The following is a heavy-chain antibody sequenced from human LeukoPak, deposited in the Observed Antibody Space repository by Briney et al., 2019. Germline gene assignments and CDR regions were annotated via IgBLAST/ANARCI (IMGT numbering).Heavy chain of an antibody. CDR2: INPNSGDT. CDR1: GYTFTGYY. V-gene: IGHV1-2*02. J-gene: IGHJ6*03. D-gene: IGHD3-16*01. CDR3: ARGPCGGYYYNYYMDV. Sequence: ASVKVSCKASGYTFTGYYMHWVRQAPGQGLEWMGWINPNSGDTKYAQKFEGRVTMTRDTPISTAYMELSSLRSDDTAVYYCARGPCGGYYYNYYMDVWGKGTTVTISS.